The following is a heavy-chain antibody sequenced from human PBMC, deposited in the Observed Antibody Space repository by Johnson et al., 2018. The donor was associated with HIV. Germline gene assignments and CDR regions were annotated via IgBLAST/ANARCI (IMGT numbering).Heavy chain of an antibody. Sequence: VQLVESGGGVVQPGRSLRLSCAASGFTFSSYWMSWVRQAPGKWLEWVANIKQDGREKYYVDSVKGRFTISRDNAKNSLNLQMNSLRADDTAVYYCARDSTLDMVTAFDIWGQGTMVTVSS. D-gene: IGHD3-10*01. CDR1: GFTFSSYW. CDR2: IKQDGREK. CDR3: ARDSTLDMVTAFDI. J-gene: IGHJ3*02. V-gene: IGHV3-7*01.